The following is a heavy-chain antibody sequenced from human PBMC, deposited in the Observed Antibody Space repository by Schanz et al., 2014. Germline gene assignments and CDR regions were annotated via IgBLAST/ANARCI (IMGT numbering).Heavy chain of an antibody. Sequence: EVHLVESGGGLVQPGGSLRLSCAASGITFSSHSFNWVRQAPGKGLEWISYITYNGGTIYYADSVKGRFTISRDNAKNSLYLEMNSLRADDTAVYYCARNRGSGGQNWYFDLWGRCTLVTVAS. V-gene: IGHV3-48*01. J-gene: IGHJ2*01. CDR3: ARNRGSGGQNWYFDL. CDR2: ITYNGGTI. D-gene: IGHD1-26*01. CDR1: GITFSSHS.